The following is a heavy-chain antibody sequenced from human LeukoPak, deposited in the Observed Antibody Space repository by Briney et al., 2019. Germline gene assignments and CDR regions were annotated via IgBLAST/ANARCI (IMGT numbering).Heavy chain of an antibody. CDR2: LSGSGAST. CDR1: AFTFGNYA. CDR3: AKGSDRSGSYYLDY. Sequence: PGGSLRLSCAASAFTFGNYAMNWVRQAPGKGLEWVSRLSGSGASTYYADSVKGRFTISRATSKNTLYLQMNRLRAEDTAVYYCAKGSDRSGSYYLDYWGKGTLVTVSS. J-gene: IGHJ4*02. D-gene: IGHD3-10*01. V-gene: IGHV3-23*01.